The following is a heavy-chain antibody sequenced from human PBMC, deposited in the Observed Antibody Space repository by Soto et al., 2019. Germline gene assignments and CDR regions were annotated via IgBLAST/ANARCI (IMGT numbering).Heavy chain of an antibody. CDR1: GFTFSSYG. Sequence: QVQLVESGGGVVQPGRSLRLSCAASGFTFSSYGMHWVRQAPGKGLEWVAVISYDGSNKYYADSVKGRFTISRDNSKNPLYLQMNSLRAEDTAVYYCAKGGGVVITTGWFDPWGQGTLVTVSS. CDR2: ISYDGSNK. V-gene: IGHV3-30*18. D-gene: IGHD3-22*01. CDR3: AKGGGVVITTGWFDP. J-gene: IGHJ5*02.